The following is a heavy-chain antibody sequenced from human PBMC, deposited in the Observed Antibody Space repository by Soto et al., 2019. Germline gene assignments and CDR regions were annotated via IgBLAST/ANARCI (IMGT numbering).Heavy chain of an antibody. CDR2: IYHTGST. V-gene: IGHV4-31*03. J-gene: IGHJ4*02. CDR1: GGSISTVGHY. Sequence: TLSLTCSVSGGSISTVGHYWTWIRQPPGKGLEWIGSIYHTGSTYYSKSLRSRLTMSVDTSKSQFPLRLSSVTAADTAVYYCARATGTLRSRNCDYWGQGSLVTVSS. D-gene: IGHD1-1*01. CDR3: ARATGTLRSRNCDY.